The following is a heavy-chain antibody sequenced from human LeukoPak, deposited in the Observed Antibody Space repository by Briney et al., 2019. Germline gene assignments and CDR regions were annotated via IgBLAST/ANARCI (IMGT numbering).Heavy chain of an antibody. Sequence: SQTLSLTCAVSGGSISSGGYSWSWIRQPPGKGLEWIGYIYHSGSTYYSPSLKSRVTISVDRSKNQFSLKLSSVTAADTAVYYCARSRIPDPAFDYWGQGTLVTVSS. CDR1: GGSISSGGYS. CDR2: IYHSGST. CDR3: ARSRIPDPAFDY. D-gene: IGHD2-15*01. J-gene: IGHJ4*02. V-gene: IGHV4-30-2*01.